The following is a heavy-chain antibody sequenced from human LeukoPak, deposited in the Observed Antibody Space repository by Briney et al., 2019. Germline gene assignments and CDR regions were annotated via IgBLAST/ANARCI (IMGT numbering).Heavy chain of an antibody. J-gene: IGHJ4*02. CDR1: GGSISSYY. CDR2: IYYSGST. V-gene: IGHV4-59*01. Sequence: SETLSLTCTVSGGSISSYYWSWIRQPPGKGLEWIAYIYYSGSTNYNPSLKSRVTISVDTSKNQFSLKLGSVTAADTAVYYCARDTSGSYDYWGQGTLVTVSS. D-gene: IGHD1-26*01. CDR3: ARDTSGSYDY.